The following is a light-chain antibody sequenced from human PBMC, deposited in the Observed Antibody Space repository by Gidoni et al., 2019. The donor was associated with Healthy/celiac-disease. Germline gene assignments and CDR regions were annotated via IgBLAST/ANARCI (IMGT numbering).Light chain of an antibody. CDR3: QQRSNWPPLT. J-gene: IGKJ4*01. Sequence: IELTQSPATLSLAPGERATPTCRASQSVSSYLAWYPQKHGQAPRLLIYDASNRATGIPARFSGSGSGTDFTLTISSLEPEDFAVYYCQQRSNWPPLTFGGGTKVEIK. V-gene: IGKV3-11*01. CDR1: QSVSSY. CDR2: DAS.